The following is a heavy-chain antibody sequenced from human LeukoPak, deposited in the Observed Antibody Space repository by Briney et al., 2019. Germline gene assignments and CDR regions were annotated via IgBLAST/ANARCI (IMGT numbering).Heavy chain of an antibody. CDR2: IYYSGST. J-gene: IGHJ4*02. Sequence: SETLSLTCTVSGGSISSGDYYWSWIRQPPGKGLEWIGYIYYSGSTYYNPSLKSRVTISVDTSKNQFSLKLSSVTAADTAVYYCARENILTGYCFDYWGQGTLVTVSS. V-gene: IGHV4-30-4*01. CDR3: ARENILTGYCFDY. CDR1: GGSISSGDYY. D-gene: IGHD3-9*01.